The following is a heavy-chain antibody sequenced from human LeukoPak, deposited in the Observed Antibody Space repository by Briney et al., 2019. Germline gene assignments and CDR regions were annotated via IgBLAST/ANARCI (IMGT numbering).Heavy chain of an antibody. D-gene: IGHD3-22*01. V-gene: IGHV1-69*04. Sequence: ASVKVSCKASGGTFSSYAISWVRQAPGQGLEWMGRIIPILGIANYAQKFQGRVTITADKSTSTAYMELSSLRSEDTAVYYCARDRYYYDSSGYYLKRSHLDYWGQGTLVTVSS. CDR1: GGTFSSYA. CDR2: IIPILGIA. CDR3: ARDRYYYDSSGYYLKRSHLDY. J-gene: IGHJ4*02.